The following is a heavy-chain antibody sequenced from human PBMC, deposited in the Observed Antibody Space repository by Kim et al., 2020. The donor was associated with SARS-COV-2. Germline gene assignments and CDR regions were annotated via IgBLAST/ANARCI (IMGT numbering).Heavy chain of an antibody. D-gene: IGHD1-26*01. J-gene: IGHJ6*02. CDR2: IWYDGANK. CDR1: GFSLSNYG. Sequence: GGSLRLSCAASGFSLSNYGMHWVRQAPGKGLEWVAVIWYDGANKYYVDSVKDRFTISRDNSKNTLYLQMNSLRAEDTAVYYCAREWDDYYYFYAMDVWGQGTTVTVTS. CDR3: AREWDDYYYFYAMDV. V-gene: IGHV3-33*01.